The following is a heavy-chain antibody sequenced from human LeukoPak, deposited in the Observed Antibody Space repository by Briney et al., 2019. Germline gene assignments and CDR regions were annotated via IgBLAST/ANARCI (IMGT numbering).Heavy chain of an antibody. D-gene: IGHD2-2*01. V-gene: IGHV3-23*01. Sequence: PGGPLTLSCVASGFTFRSYPMNWLRQAPGKGLEWVSTLSGGGGGTYYADSVKGRFTISRDNSNSTVYLQMNSLRSEDTAVYYCARDKSTSCYYFDYWGQGTLVTVSS. J-gene: IGHJ4*02. CDR2: LSGGGGGT. CDR1: GFTFRSYP. CDR3: ARDKSTSCYYFDY.